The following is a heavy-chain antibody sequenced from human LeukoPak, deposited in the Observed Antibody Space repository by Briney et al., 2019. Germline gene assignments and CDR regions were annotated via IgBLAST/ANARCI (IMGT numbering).Heavy chain of an antibody. Sequence: ASVKVSCKASGYAFTSYYMHWVRQAPGQGLEWMGIINPSGGSTSYAQKFQGRVTMTRDTSTSTVYMELSSLRSEDTAVYYCARDTCTNGVCYIPWGQGTLVTVSS. CDR3: ARDTCTNGVCYIP. J-gene: IGHJ5*02. CDR2: INPSGGST. V-gene: IGHV1-46*01. CDR1: GYAFTSYY. D-gene: IGHD2-8*01.